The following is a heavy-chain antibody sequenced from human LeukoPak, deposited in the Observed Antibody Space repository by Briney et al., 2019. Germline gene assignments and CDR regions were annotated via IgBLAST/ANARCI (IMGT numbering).Heavy chain of an antibody. J-gene: IGHJ6*03. CDR3: ARGYSSSWYYYMDV. Sequence: SETLSLTCTVSGGSISSYYWSWIRQPPGKGLEWIGYISYIGSTNYNPSLKSRVTVSVDTSRNQYSLKLTSVTAADTAVYYCARGYSSSWYYYMDVWGKGTTVTVSS. CDR1: GGSISSYY. V-gene: IGHV4-59*08. CDR2: ISYIGST. D-gene: IGHD6-13*01.